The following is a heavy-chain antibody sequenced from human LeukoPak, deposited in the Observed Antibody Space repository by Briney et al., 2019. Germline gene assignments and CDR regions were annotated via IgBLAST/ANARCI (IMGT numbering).Heavy chain of an antibody. Sequence: GGSLRLSCAASGFTVSSNYMSWVRQAPGKGLEWVSVIYSGGSTYYADSVKGRFTISRDNSKNTLYLQMNSLRAEDTAVYYCASAPSYDFWSGSFDYWGQGTLVTVSS. CDR1: GFTVSSNY. D-gene: IGHD3-3*01. CDR3: ASAPSYDFWSGSFDY. CDR2: IYSGGST. V-gene: IGHV3-66*01. J-gene: IGHJ4*02.